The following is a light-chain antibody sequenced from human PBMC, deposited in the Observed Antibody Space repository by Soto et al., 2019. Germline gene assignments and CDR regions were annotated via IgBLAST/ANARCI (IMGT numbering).Light chain of an antibody. J-gene: IGKJ1*01. Sequence: DIQMTQSPSTLSSSVGDRVTITCRASQSISSWLAWYQQKPGKAPKLLIYDASSLESGVPSRFSGSGSGTELNLSNTSLQPYDFAANYCYFYKIYSSGPVGQGTMVDIK. CDR3: YFYKIYSSGP. V-gene: IGKV1-5*01. CDR2: DAS. CDR1: QSISSW.